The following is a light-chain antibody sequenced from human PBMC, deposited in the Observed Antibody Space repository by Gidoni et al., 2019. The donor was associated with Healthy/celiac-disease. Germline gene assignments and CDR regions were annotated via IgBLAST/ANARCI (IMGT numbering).Light chain of an antibody. V-gene: IGKV1-39*01. CDR2: AAS. J-gene: IGKJ2*01. CDR1: QSISSY. Sequence: DFQMTQSPSSLSASVGDRVTITCRASQSISSYLNWYHQKPGKAPNLLIYAASSLQSGVPSMFSGSGSGTDFTLAISSLQPEDFATYYCQQSYSTPRTFGQGTKLEIK. CDR3: QQSYSTPRT.